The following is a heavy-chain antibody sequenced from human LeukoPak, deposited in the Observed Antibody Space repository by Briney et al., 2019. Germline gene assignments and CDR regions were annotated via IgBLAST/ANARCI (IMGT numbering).Heavy chain of an antibody. J-gene: IGHJ4*02. V-gene: IGHV1-69*13. CDR3: ARVSDSGSYYSPFDY. CDR2: IIPIFGTA. D-gene: IGHD1-26*01. Sequence: SVKVSCKASGYTFTSYGISWVRQAPGQGLEWMGGIIPIFGTANYAQKFQGRVTITADEPTSTAYMELSSLRSEDTAVYYCARVSDSGSYYSPFDYWGQGTLVTVSS. CDR1: GYTFTSYG.